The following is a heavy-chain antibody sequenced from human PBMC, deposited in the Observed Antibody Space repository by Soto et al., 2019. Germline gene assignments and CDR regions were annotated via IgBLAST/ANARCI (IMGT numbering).Heavy chain of an antibody. Sequence: ASVKVSCKASGYTFTSYGISWVRQAPGQGLEWMGWISAYNGNTNYAQKLQGRVTMTTDTSTSTAYMELRSLRSDDTAVYYCARDEGITMVRGVGYYYYYGLAVWGQGTTVTVSS. D-gene: IGHD3-10*01. J-gene: IGHJ6*02. CDR2: ISAYNGNT. V-gene: IGHV1-18*01. CDR1: GYTFTSYG. CDR3: ARDEGITMVRGVGYYYYYGLAV.